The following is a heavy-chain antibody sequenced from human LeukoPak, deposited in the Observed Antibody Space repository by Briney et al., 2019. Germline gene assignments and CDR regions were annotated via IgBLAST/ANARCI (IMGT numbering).Heavy chain of an antibody. CDR3: ASGDYGAGSPVMRY. CDR2: IYTSGDT. J-gene: IGHJ4*01. CDR1: GGPVTRGAYS. V-gene: IGHV4-61*02. D-gene: IGHD3-10*01. Sequence: PSETLSLTCTVSGGPVTRGAYSWTWIRQPVGKGLEWIGRIYTSGDTKYNPSLKSRVTISVGASNNQFSLKLTSVTAADTAVYYCASGDYGAGSPVMRYWGHGTLVIVSS.